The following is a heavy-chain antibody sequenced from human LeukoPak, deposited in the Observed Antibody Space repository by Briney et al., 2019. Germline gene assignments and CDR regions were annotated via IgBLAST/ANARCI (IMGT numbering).Heavy chain of an antibody. D-gene: IGHD3-10*01. CDR2: INPNSGGT. Sequence: ASVKVSCKASGYTFTGYYMHWVRQAPGQGLEWMGWINPNSGGTNYAQKLQGRVTMTTDTSTSTAYMELRSLRSDDTAVYYCARDRDYYGSGSYWWGQGTLVTVSS. V-gene: IGHV1-2*02. CDR1: GYTFTGYY. J-gene: IGHJ4*02. CDR3: ARDRDYYGSGSYW.